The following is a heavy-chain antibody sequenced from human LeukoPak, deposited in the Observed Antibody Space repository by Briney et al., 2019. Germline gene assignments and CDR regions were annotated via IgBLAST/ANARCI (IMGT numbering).Heavy chain of an antibody. J-gene: IGHJ4*02. CDR3: AKDRVGLDY. Sequence: GGSLRLSCAASGFTFSDYYMTWIRQAPGRGLEWISYINGSSSDTKYADSVKGRFTISRDVSKNTPYLQMNSLRAEDTAVYYCAKDRVGLDYWGQGSLVTVSS. V-gene: IGHV3-11*05. D-gene: IGHD1-26*01. CDR2: INGSSSDT. CDR1: GFTFSDYY.